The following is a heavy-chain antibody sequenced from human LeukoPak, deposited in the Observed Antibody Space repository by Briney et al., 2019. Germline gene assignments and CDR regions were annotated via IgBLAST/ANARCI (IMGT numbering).Heavy chain of an antibody. D-gene: IGHD4-23*01. CDR3: ARDDYGGRGEFDY. V-gene: IGHV3-21*06. J-gene: IGHJ4*02. CDR2: ISSSSSYI. CDR1: GFTFSSYC. Sequence: GGSLRLSCAASGFTFSSYCINWVRQAPGKGLEWVSFISSSSSYIYYVDSVKGRFTISRDNAKNSLYLQMNSLRAEDTAVYYCARDDYGGRGEFDYWGQGTLVTVSS.